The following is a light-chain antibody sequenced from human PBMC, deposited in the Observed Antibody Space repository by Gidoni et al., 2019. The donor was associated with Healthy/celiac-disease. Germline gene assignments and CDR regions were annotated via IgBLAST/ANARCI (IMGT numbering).Light chain of an antibody. V-gene: IGLV3-1*01. J-gene: IGLJ2*01. CDR2: QDS. CDR1: KLGDKY. CDR3: QAWDSSTAVV. Sequence: SSELTQPPSVSVSPGQTASITCSGDKLGDKYACWYQQNPGQSPVLVIYQDSKRPSGIPERFSGSNSGNTATLTISGTQAMDEADYYCQAWDSSTAVVFGGGTKLTVL.